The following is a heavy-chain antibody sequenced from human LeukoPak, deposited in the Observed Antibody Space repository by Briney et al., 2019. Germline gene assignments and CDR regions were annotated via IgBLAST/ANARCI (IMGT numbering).Heavy chain of an antibody. CDR3: ARTYYYDSSGCRGDGMDV. CDR2: IWYDGSNK. CDR1: GFTFSSYG. V-gene: IGHV3-33*01. J-gene: IGHJ6*02. D-gene: IGHD3-22*01. Sequence: GRSLRLSCSAFGFTFSSYGMHWVRQAPGKGLEWVAVIWYDGSNKYYADSVKGRFTISRDNSKNTLYLQMNSLRAEDTAVYYCARTYYYDSSGCRGDGMDVWGQRTTVTVSS.